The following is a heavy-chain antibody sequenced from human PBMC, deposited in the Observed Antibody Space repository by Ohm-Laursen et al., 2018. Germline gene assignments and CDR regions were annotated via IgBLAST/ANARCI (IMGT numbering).Heavy chain of an antibody. CDR3: ARHRVKLNREVIIMTHYFDH. CDR2: VYERGGT. CDR1: GDSMSYYY. J-gene: IGHJ4*02. D-gene: IGHD3-10*01. Sequence: SDTLSLTCSVSGDSMSYYYWSWIRLSPGKGLEWIGYVYERGGTQYNPFLESRATISVDTSKTQVSLNRRSVTAADTAVHYCARHRVKLNREVIIMTHYFDHWGQGTLVAVSS. V-gene: IGHV4-59*08.